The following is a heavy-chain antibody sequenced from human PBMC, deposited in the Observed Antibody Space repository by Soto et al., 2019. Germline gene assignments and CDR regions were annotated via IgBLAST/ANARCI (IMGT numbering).Heavy chain of an antibody. CDR2: ISYDGSNK. CDR1: GFTFSSYG. D-gene: IGHD3-9*01. J-gene: IGHJ6*02. Sequence: QVQLVESGGGVVQPGRSLRLSCAASGFTFSSYGMHWVRQAPGKGLEWVAVISYDGSNKYYADSVKGRFTISRDNSKNTLYLQMNSLRAEDTAVYYCAKDILTGYYNYYYYGMDVGGQGTTVTVSS. V-gene: IGHV3-30*18. CDR3: AKDILTGYYNYYYYGMDV.